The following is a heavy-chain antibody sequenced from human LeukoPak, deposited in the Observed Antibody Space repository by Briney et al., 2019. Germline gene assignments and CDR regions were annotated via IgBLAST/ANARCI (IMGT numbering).Heavy chain of an antibody. CDR3: ARLYSSGWPLAPMDV. D-gene: IGHD6-19*01. Sequence: GASVKVSCKASGYTFTSYAISWVRQAPGQGLEYMGWISAYNGATNYAQMFQGRVTLTTDSSTTTAHMELRSLTSDDAAVYYCARLYSSGWPLAPMDVWGQGTTVTVSS. V-gene: IGHV1-18*01. J-gene: IGHJ6*02. CDR2: ISAYNGAT. CDR1: GYTFTSYA.